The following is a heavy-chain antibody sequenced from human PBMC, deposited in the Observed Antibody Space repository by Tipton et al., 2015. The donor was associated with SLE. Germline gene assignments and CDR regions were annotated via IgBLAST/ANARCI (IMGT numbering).Heavy chain of an antibody. CDR2: VYDSWTT. CDR1: GGPISRNY. Sequence: TLSLTCNVSGGPISRNYWSWIRQPPGKGLEWMGYVYDSWTTNYNPSLEGRVTTSVDTSRNQFSLKLSSVTAADTAVYYCARVPFYYYYYMDVWGKGTTVTVSS. CDR3: ARVPFYYYYYMDV. J-gene: IGHJ6*03. V-gene: IGHV4-59*01.